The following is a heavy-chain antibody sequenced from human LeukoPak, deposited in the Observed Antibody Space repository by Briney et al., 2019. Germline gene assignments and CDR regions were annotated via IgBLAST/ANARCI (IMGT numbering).Heavy chain of an antibody. D-gene: IGHD2-21*01. CDR2: IYYSGST. V-gene: IGHV4-59*08. CDR1: GGSISSYY. Sequence: PSETLSLTCTVSGGSISSYYWSWIRQPPGKGLEWIGYIYYSGSTNYNPSLKSRVTISVDTSKNQFSLKLSSVTAADTAVYYCVACGGDCYYEGYFDYWGQGTLVTVSS. J-gene: IGHJ4*02. CDR3: VACGGDCYYEGYFDY.